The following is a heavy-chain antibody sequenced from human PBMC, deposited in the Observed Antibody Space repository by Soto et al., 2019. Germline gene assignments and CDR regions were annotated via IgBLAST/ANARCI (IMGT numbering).Heavy chain of an antibody. CDR2: IYYSGST. CDR1: GGSISISSYD. D-gene: IGHD6-19*01. J-gene: IGHJ6*02. CDR3: ARSGYSSGWILDYYYYYGMDV. Sequence: SETLSLTCTVSGGSISISSYDWGWIRQPPGKGLEWIGSIYYSGSTYYNPSLKSRVTISVDTSKNQFSLKLSSVTAADTAVYYCARSGYSSGWILDYYYYYGMDVWGQGTTVTVSS. V-gene: IGHV4-39*01.